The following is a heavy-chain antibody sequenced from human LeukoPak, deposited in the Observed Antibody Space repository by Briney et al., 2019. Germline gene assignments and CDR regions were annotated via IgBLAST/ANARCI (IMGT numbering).Heavy chain of an antibody. CDR1: GGTFSSYA. Sequence: ASVKVSCTASGGTFSSYATSWVRQAPGQGLEWMGGIIPIFGTANYAQKFQGRVTITADKSTSTAYMELSSLRSEDTAVYYCARTGDGSDYFDYWGQGTLVTVSS. J-gene: IGHJ4*02. D-gene: IGHD5-24*01. V-gene: IGHV1-69*06. CDR2: IIPIFGTA. CDR3: ARTGDGSDYFDY.